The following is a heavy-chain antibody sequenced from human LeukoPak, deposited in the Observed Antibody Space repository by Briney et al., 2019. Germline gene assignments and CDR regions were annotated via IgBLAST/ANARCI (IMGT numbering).Heavy chain of an antibody. D-gene: IGHD3-22*01. CDR3: AILGGEGYYERVMGFDY. J-gene: IGHJ4*02. V-gene: IGHV4-4*02. Sequence: SETLSLTCAVSGGSISSSNWWSWVRPPPGKGLEWIGEIYHSGSTNYNPSLKSRVTISVDKSKNQFSLKLSSVTAADTAAYYCAILGGEGYYERVMGFDYWGQGTLVTVSS. CDR1: GGSISSSNW. CDR2: IYHSGST.